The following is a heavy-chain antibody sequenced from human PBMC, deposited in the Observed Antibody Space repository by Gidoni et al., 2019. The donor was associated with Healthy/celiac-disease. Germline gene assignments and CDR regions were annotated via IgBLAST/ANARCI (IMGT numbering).Heavy chain of an antibody. D-gene: IGHD3-22*01. V-gene: IGHV4-31*03. Sequence: QVQLQESGPGLVKPSQTLSLPCTVSGCSISSGGYYWSWIRQHPGKGLEWIGYIYYSGSTYYNPSLKSRVTISVDTSKNQFSLKLSSVTAADTAVYYCARLPYYYDSSGYYRSWFDPWGQGTLVTVSS. CDR2: IYYSGST. CDR1: GCSISSGGYY. CDR3: ARLPYYYDSSGYYRSWFDP. J-gene: IGHJ5*02.